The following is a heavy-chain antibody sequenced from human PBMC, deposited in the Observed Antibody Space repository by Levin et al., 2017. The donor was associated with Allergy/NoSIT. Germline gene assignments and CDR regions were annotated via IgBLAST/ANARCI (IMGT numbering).Heavy chain of an antibody. CDR1: GFTFSSYE. CDR2: ISISGSTI. Sequence: SCAASGFTFSSYEMNWVRQAPGKGLEWVSYISISGSTIYYADSVKGRFTISRDNAKSSLSLQMNNLRAEDTAIYYCARLVGTTTGYFDYWGQGTLVTISS. CDR3: ARLVGTTTGYFDY. D-gene: IGHD1-26*01. J-gene: IGHJ4*02. V-gene: IGHV3-48*03.